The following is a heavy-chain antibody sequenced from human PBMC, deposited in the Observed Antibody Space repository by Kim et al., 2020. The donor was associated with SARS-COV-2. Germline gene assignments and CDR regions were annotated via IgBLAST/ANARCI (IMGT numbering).Heavy chain of an antibody. CDR3: ARGVKVPAAIWISYYYYYMDV. D-gene: IGHD2-2*01. V-gene: IGHV1-8*01. J-gene: IGHJ6*03. Sequence: ASVKVSCKASGYTFTSYDINWVRQATGQWLEWMGWMNPNSGNTGYAQKFQGRVTMTRNTSISTAYMELSSLRSEDTAVYYCARGVKVPAAIWISYYYYYMDVWGKGTTVTVSS. CDR2: MNPNSGNT. CDR1: GYTFTSYD.